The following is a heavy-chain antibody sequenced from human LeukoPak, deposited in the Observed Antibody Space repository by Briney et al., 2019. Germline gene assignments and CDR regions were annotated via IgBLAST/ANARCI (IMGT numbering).Heavy chain of an antibody. CDR2: ISPYNANT. D-gene: IGHD2-2*01. CDR3: ARARYCSSTSCFYYYYMDV. Sequence: ASVKVSCKASGYIFTRYGISWVRQAPGQGLEWMGWISPYNANTKYAQKFQGRVTMTTDTSTSTAYMELRSLRSDDTAVYYCARARYCSSTSCFYYYYMDVWGKGTTVTVSS. CDR1: GYIFTRYG. J-gene: IGHJ6*03. V-gene: IGHV1-18*01.